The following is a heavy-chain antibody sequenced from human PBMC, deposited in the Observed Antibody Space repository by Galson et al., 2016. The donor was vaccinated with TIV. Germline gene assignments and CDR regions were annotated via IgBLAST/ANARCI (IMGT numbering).Heavy chain of an antibody. J-gene: IGHJ4*02. CDR2: IAGGAYT. CDR3: ATDSEPDPMGSDWHY. D-gene: IGHD6-19*01. V-gene: IGHV3-23*01. CDR1: GFTFSRYA. Sequence: SLRLSCAASGFTFSRYALPWVRQAPGKGLESVSTIAGGAYTYYADSVKCRVPISRDNSKNTLYLQMSSLRAEDTAVYFCATDSEPDPMGSDWHYWGQGTLVTVSA.